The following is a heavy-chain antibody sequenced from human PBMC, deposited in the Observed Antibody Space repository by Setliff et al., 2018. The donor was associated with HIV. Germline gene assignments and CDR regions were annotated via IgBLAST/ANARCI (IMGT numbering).Heavy chain of an antibody. CDR1: GYTFTSYG. CDR3: ARDPAPSSSASYFQH. Sequence: ASVKVSCKASGYTFTSYGITWVRQAPGQGLEWMGWISGYNGNTDYAQNLQGRVTMTTDTSTSTAYMELRSLRSEDTAVYYCARDPAPSSSASYFQHWGQGTPVTVSS. V-gene: IGHV1-18*01. CDR2: ISGYNGNT. J-gene: IGHJ1*01. D-gene: IGHD6-6*01.